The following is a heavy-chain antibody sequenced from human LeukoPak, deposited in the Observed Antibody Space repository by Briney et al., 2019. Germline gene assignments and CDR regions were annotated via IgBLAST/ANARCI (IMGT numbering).Heavy chain of an antibody. CDR1: GFTFSGYS. Sequence: GGSLRLSCAASGFTFSGYSMNWVRQAPGKGLEWVAVIWYDGSNEYYADSVKGRFTIFRDNSKNTLHLQMNSLRAEDTAVYYCARPLVGDALDYWGQGTLVTVSS. CDR2: IWYDGSNE. V-gene: IGHV3-33*08. J-gene: IGHJ4*02. D-gene: IGHD1-26*01. CDR3: ARPLVGDALDY.